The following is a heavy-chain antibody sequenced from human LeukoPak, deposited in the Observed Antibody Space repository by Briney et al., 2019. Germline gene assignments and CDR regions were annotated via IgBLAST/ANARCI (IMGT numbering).Heavy chain of an antibody. J-gene: IGHJ3*02. Sequence: SETLSLTCTVSGGSISGYYWGWIRQPPGKGLEWVGYAHYSGTTNYNPSLKSRVTISLDTSKNQFSLKLRSLTAADTAMYYCARTQHSSSWSAFDIWGQGTMVSVSS. CDR2: AHYSGTT. CDR3: ARTQHSSSWSAFDI. V-gene: IGHV4-59*01. D-gene: IGHD6-13*01. CDR1: GGSISGYY.